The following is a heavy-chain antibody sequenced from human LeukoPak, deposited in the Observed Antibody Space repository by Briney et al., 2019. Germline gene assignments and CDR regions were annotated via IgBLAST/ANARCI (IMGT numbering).Heavy chain of an antibody. Sequence: PSETLSLICAVYGGSFSGYYWSWIRQPPGKGLEYIGYIYYSGYTNYNPSLKSRVTISVDTSKNQFSLKLSSVTAADTAVYYCARETSQKGAHYMDVWGKGTTVTISS. CDR3: ARETSQKGAHYMDV. J-gene: IGHJ6*03. V-gene: IGHV4-59*01. D-gene: IGHD3-16*01. CDR1: GGSFSGYY. CDR2: IYYSGYT.